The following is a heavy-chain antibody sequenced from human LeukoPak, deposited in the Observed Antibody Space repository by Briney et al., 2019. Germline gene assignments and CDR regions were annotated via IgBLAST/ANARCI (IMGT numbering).Heavy chain of an antibody. CDR2: ISGSGGST. J-gene: IGHJ4*02. Sequence: PGGSLRLSCAASGFTFSSYSMNWARQAPGKGLEWVSTISGSGGSTYYADSVKGRFTISRDNSKNTLYLQMNSLRAEDTAVYYCAKGHASYLSSTSCAPDYWGQGTLVTVSS. CDR1: GFTFSSYS. V-gene: IGHV3-23*01. CDR3: AKGHASYLSSTSCAPDY. D-gene: IGHD2-2*01.